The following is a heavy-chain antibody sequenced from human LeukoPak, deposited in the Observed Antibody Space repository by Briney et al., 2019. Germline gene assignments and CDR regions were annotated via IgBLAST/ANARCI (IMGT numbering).Heavy chain of an antibody. CDR2: INTDGSNT. CDR1: GFPFSSHW. V-gene: IGHV3-74*01. J-gene: IGHJ4*02. Sequence: AGGSLRLSCAASGFPFSSHWMHWVRQAPGKGLVWVSRINTDGSNTSYGESVKGRFTISRDNAKNRLYLQMNSLRAEDTAVYYCARDLDYNRAYWGQGTLVTVSS. D-gene: IGHD3-10*01. CDR3: ARDLDYNRAY.